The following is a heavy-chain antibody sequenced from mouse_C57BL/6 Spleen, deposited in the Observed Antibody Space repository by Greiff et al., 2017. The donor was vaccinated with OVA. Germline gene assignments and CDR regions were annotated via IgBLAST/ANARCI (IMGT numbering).Heavy chain of an antibody. CDR2: ISNGGGST. J-gene: IGHJ4*01. V-gene: IGHV5-12*01. CDR1: GFTFSDYY. CDR3: ARQGRGSYYAMDY. D-gene: IGHD3-1*01. Sequence: EVMLVESGGGLVQPGGSLKLSCAASGFTFSDYYMYWVRQTPEKRLEWVAYISNGGGSTYYPDTVKGRFTISRDNAKNTLYLQMSRLKSEDTAMYYCARQGRGSYYAMDYWGQGTSVTVSS.